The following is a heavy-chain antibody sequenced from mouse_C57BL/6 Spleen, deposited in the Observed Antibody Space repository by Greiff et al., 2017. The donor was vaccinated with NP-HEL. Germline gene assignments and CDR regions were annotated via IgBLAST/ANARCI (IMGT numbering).Heavy chain of an antibody. CDR2: INPDSSTI. J-gene: IGHJ4*01. CDR1: GIDFSRYW. V-gene: IGHV4-1*01. D-gene: IGHD1-1*01. Sequence: EVQLQESGGGLVQPGGSLKLSCAASGIDFSRYWMSWVRRAPGKGLEWIGEINPDSSTINYAPSLKDKFIISRDNAKNTLYLQMSKVRSEDTALYYCARNYYGSSPYAMDYWGQGTSVTVSS. CDR3: ARNYYGSSPYAMDY.